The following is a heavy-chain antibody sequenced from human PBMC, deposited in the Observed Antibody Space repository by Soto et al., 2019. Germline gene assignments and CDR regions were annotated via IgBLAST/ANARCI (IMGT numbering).Heavy chain of an antibody. D-gene: IGHD5-12*01. CDR3: ARGKHRWLQLLYFDL. CDR2: IIPIFGTV. J-gene: IGHJ2*01. Sequence: QVQLVQSGAEVKKPGSSVKVSCKASGGTFSNYPISWVRQAPGQGLERMGGIIPIFGTVNYAQKFQGRVTITADESTSTAYIELNSLRSEDTAVYYCARGKHRWLQLLYFDLWGRGTLVTVSS. CDR1: GGTFSNYP. V-gene: IGHV1-69*12.